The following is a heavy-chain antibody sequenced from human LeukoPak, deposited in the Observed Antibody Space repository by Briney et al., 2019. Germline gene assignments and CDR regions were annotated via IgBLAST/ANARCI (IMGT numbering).Heavy chain of an antibody. Sequence: EASVKVSCKASGYTFTSYDINWVRQATGQGLEWMGWMNPNSGNTGYAQNFQGRVTIPRNTSISTAYMELSSLRSEDTAVFYCARGKQLRGFWSGYWVDYWGQGTLVTVSS. CDR2: MNPNSGNT. CDR1: GYTFTSYD. CDR3: ARGKQLRGFWSGYWVDY. V-gene: IGHV1-8*01. D-gene: IGHD3-3*01. J-gene: IGHJ4*02.